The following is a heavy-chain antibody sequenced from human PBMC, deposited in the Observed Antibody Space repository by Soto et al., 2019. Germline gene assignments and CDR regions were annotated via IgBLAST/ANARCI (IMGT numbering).Heavy chain of an antibody. J-gene: IGHJ3*02. V-gene: IGHV3-7*01. D-gene: IGHD6-19*01. Sequence: GGSLRLSCAASGFTFSSYWMSWFRLPPGKGQEWVANIKQDGSEKYYVDSVKGRFTISRDNAKNSLYLQMNSLRAEDTAVYYCARDPFRYSRRWLDSSDIWGQGTMVTVSS. CDR1: GFTFSSYW. CDR3: ARDPFRYSRRWLDSSDI. CDR2: IKQDGSEK.